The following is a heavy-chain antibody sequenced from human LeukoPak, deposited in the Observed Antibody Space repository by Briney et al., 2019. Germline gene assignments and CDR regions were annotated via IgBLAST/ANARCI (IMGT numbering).Heavy chain of an antibody. CDR2: IYSGGSK. CDR1: GFTVSSNY. J-gene: IGHJ5*02. Sequence: GGSLRLSCAASGFTVSSNYMSWVPQAPGKGLEWVSVIYSGGSKYYADSVKGRFTISRDNSKNTLYLQMNSLRAEDTAVYYCARVSITMVRGVIRNNWFDAWGQGTLVTVSS. V-gene: IGHV3-66*02. CDR3: ARVSITMVRGVIRNNWFDA. D-gene: IGHD3-10*01.